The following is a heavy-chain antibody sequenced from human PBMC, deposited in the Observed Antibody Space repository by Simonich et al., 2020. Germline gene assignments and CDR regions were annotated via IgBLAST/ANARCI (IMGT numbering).Heavy chain of an antibody. CDR1: GFTFSSYS. CDR2: ISSSNSYI. CDR3: ARDVDTAMVFDY. D-gene: IGHD5-18*01. Sequence: EVQLVESGGGLVKPGGSLRLSCAASGFTFSSYSMNWVRQAPGKGREWFSSISSSNSYIDNADSGKGRFTISRDNAKNSLYLQMNSLRAEDTAVYYCARDVDTAMVFDYWGQGTLVTVSS. V-gene: IGHV3-21*01. J-gene: IGHJ4*02.